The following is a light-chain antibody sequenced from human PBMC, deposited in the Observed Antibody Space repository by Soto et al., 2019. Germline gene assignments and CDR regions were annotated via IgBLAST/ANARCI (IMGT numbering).Light chain of an antibody. Sequence: EIGLTQSPCTVSLSPGDRATLSCRASQSVSSNLAWYQQKPGQAPRLLIYGASTRATGIPARFSGSGSGTEFTLTISSLQSEDFAVYYCQQYNNRPPLFGQGTKVDIK. CDR1: QSVSSN. CDR2: GAS. V-gene: IGKV3-15*01. J-gene: IGKJ1*01. CDR3: QQYNNRPPL.